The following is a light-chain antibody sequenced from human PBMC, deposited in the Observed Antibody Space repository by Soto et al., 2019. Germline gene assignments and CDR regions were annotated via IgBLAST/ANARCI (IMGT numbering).Light chain of an antibody. CDR1: QSSGNY. Sequence: EIVMTQSPGTLSVSPGERATLSCRASQSSGNYLAWVQQKPGQTPRLLIYGASTRATGVPVRFSGTGSGTEFTLTISSLQSEDFALYYGHKYNNWRPEYAFSQGSKLESK. V-gene: IGKV3-15*01. CDR3: HKYNNWRPEYA. J-gene: IGKJ2*01. CDR2: GAS.